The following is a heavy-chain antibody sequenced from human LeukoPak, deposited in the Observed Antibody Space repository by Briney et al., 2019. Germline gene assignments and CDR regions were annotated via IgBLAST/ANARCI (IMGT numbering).Heavy chain of an antibody. CDR3: ARGHPCSGGSCYFDY. J-gene: IGHJ4*02. CDR2: ISSSSSYI. CDR1: EFTFSSDS. Sequence: GGSLRLSCAASEFTFSSDSMNWVRQAPGKGLEWVSSISSSSSYIYYADSVKGRFTISRDNAKNSLYLQMNSLRAEDTAVYYCARGHPCSGGSCYFDYWGQGTLVTASS. V-gene: IGHV3-21*01. D-gene: IGHD2-15*01.